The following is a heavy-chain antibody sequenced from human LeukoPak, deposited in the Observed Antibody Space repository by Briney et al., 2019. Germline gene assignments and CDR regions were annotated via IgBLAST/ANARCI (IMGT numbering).Heavy chain of an antibody. Sequence: SETLSLTCTVSGGSISSGSYYWNWIRQPAGKGLEWIGRIYTSGSTNYNPSLKSRVTISVGTSKNQFSLKLSSVTAADTAVYYCASVVSDPKGDYYFDYWGQGTLVTVSS. D-gene: IGHD2-15*01. CDR3: ASVVSDPKGDYYFDY. J-gene: IGHJ4*02. CDR2: IYTSGST. V-gene: IGHV4-61*02. CDR1: GGSISSGSYY.